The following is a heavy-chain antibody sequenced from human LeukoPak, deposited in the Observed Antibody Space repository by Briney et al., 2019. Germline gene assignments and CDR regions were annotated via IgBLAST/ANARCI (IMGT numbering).Heavy chain of an antibody. CDR3: ARDFTVGAPLAWYYFDY. Sequence: GGSLRLSCTASGFTFSSYWMSWVRQAPGKGLEWVAVISYDGSNKYYADSVKGRFTISRDNSKNTLYLQMNSLRAEDTAVYYCARDFTVGAPLAWYYFDYWGQGTLVTVSS. J-gene: IGHJ4*02. CDR2: ISYDGSNK. D-gene: IGHD4-23*01. V-gene: IGHV3-30-3*01. CDR1: GFTFSSYW.